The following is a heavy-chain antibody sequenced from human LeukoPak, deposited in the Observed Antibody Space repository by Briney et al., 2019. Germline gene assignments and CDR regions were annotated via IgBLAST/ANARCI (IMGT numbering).Heavy chain of an antibody. CDR3: AREPPTLIGVYFAY. J-gene: IGHJ4*02. Sequence: ASVKVSCKASGYTFTGYYMHWGRQAPGQGLEWMGLINPNSGGANYDQKFQGKVSMTGDTSISTAYMELSRLRSDDTAVYYCAREPPTLIGVYFAYWGQGTLVTVSS. V-gene: IGHV1-2*02. D-gene: IGHD7-27*01. CDR2: INPNSGGA. CDR1: GYTFTGYY.